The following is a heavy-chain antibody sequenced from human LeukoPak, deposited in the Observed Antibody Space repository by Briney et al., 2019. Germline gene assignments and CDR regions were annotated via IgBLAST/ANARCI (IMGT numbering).Heavy chain of an antibody. CDR2: IYYSGST. Sequence: SSETLSLTCAVYGGSFSGYYWSWIRQPPGKGLEWIGYIYYSGSTNYNPSLKSRVTISVDTSKNQFSLKLSSVTAADTAVYYCARRYYDSRLDYWGQGTLVTVSS. CDR3: ARRYYDSRLDY. D-gene: IGHD3-22*01. J-gene: IGHJ4*02. V-gene: IGHV4-59*08. CDR1: GGSFSGYY.